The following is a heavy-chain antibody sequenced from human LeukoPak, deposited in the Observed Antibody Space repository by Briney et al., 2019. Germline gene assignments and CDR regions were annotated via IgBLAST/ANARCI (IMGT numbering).Heavy chain of an antibody. J-gene: IGHJ4*02. CDR1: GGSVNNYY. Sequence: SETLSLTCTVSGGSVNNYYWSWIRQPPGKGLEWIGYIYYRGSTSYNPSLKSRVTFSVDTSKNQFSLKLNSVTAADTAVYYCARGGDYGDLRYFDYWGQGILVTVSS. CDR2: IYYRGST. D-gene: IGHD4-17*01. V-gene: IGHV4-59*02. CDR3: ARGGDYGDLRYFDY.